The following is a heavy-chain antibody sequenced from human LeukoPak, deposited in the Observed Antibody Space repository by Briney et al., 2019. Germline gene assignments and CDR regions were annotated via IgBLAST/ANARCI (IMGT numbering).Heavy chain of an antibody. CDR3: ARVLRQTGYYYDSSGYYPGAFDI. V-gene: IGHV3-21*01. J-gene: IGHJ3*02. Sequence: PGGSLRLSCTASGFTFSNYYMNWVRQAPGKGLEWVSSISGGSSFVYYADSAKGRFTISRDNAQNSLYLQMNSLRAEDTAVYYCARVLRQTGYYYDSSGYYPGAFDIWGQGTMVTVSS. D-gene: IGHD3-22*01. CDR1: GFTFSNYY. CDR2: ISGGSSFV.